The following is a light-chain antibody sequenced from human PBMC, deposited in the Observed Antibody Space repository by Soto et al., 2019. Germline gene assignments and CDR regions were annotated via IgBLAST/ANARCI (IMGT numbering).Light chain of an antibody. CDR1: QNIVTN. CDR3: QHYGYPPLT. Sequence: EIVITLSPVTLTVSTGERATLSCRASQNIVTNLAWYQQKPGQAPRLVIYDASTRATDIPARFSGSGFGTDFTLTISRLEPEDFAVYYCQHYGYPPLTFCGGTKVDIK. J-gene: IGKJ4*01. V-gene: IGKV3-15*01. CDR2: DAS.